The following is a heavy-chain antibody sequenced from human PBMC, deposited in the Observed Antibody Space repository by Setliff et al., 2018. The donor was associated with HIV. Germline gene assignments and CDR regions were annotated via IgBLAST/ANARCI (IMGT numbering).Heavy chain of an antibody. D-gene: IGHD6-19*01. CDR1: GFTFSNAW. J-gene: IGHJ4*02. Sequence: GGSLRLSCAASGFTFSNAWMSWGRQAPGKGLEWVGRIKDKIDHGTTDYAAPVKGRFTISRDDSENTLYLQMNSLKSEDTAVYYCWYRERRQWLDYWGQGTLVTVSS. V-gene: IGHV3-15*01. CDR3: WYRERRQWLDY. CDR2: IKDKIDHGTT.